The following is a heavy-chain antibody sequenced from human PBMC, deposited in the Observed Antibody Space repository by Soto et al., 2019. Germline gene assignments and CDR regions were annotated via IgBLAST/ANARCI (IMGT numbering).Heavy chain of an antibody. D-gene: IGHD4-17*01. V-gene: IGHV3-73*02. CDR2: IRSKGNSYAT. J-gene: IGHJ6*02. CDR1: GFTFSGSA. Sequence: EVQLVESGGGLVQPGGSLKLSCAASGFTFSGSAMHWVRQASGKGLEWVGRIRSKGNSYATAYGESVKGRVTISRDDSTNTAYLQMNSLKTEDTAVYYCTRHGYYPSQYYGMDVWGQGTSVTVSS. CDR3: TRHGYYPSQYYGMDV.